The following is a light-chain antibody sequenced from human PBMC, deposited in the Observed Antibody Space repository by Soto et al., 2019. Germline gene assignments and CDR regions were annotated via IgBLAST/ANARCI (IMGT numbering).Light chain of an antibody. CDR2: GAS. Sequence: DIQMTQSPSSVAASVGDRVTITCRASQGISSWLAWYQQKPGKAPKLLIYGASSLQSGVPSRFSGSGSRTDFTLTIRGPQPEDFATYDCQEDNRFSVSFGGGTKVEIK. V-gene: IGKV1-12*01. CDR3: QEDNRFSVS. J-gene: IGKJ4*01. CDR1: QGISSW.